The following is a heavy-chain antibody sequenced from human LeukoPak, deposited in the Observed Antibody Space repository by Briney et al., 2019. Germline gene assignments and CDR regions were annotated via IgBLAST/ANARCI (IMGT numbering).Heavy chain of an antibody. J-gene: IGHJ4*02. CDR1: GFTFSSYS. D-gene: IGHD3-3*01. V-gene: IGHV3-21*01. Sequence: GGSLRLSCAASGFTFSSYSMNWVRQAPGKGLEWVSSISSSSSYIYYADSVKGRFTISRDNAKNSLYLQTNSLRAEDTAVYYCASVYDFLRGDYWGQGTLVTVSS. CDR2: ISSSSSYI. CDR3: ASVYDFLRGDY.